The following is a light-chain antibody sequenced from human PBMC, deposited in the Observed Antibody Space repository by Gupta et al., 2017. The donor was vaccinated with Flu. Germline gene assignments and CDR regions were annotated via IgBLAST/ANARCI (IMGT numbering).Light chain of an antibody. CDR2: WTS. V-gene: IGKV4-1*01. J-gene: IGKJ2*01. CDR3: QQYHGLPYT. CDR1: QSGLANSNNKNN. Sequence: SLGERATINCRPSQSGLANSNNKNNIAWYQQKPGQPPKLLIHWTSTRDSGVPDRFSGSGSGTDFTLTISSLQAEDVAVYYCQQYHGLPYTFGQGTRMEIK.